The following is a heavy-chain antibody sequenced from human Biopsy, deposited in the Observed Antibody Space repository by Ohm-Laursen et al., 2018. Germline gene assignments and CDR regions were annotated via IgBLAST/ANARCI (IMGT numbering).Heavy chain of an antibody. V-gene: IGHV1-2*02. D-gene: IGHD2-8*01. CDR3: ARDPLNGHKHFDY. Sequence: GASVKVSCKASSYTFTDYNIHWMRQAPGQGLEWPGYINCQTGATNYAQKFQGTVTMTRDTSISTAYLALGSLRSADTAIYYCARDPLNGHKHFDYWGQGSLVTVSS. CDR1: SYTFTDYN. CDR2: INCQTGAT. J-gene: IGHJ4*02.